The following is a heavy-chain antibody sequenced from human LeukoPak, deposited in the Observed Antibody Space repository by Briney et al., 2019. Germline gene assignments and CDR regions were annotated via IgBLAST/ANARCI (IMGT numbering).Heavy chain of an antibody. CDR3: AKDHSSSYDYVWGSYFDP. CDR1: GFTFSSYA. Sequence: AGSLSLSCAASGFTFSSYAMSWVPQAPGKGREWGSAISGSGGSTYYEDSVKGRFTISRDNSKNTLYLQMNSLRAEDTAVYYCAKDHSSSYDYVWGSYFDPWGQGTLVTVSS. CDR2: ISGSGGST. D-gene: IGHD3-16*01. V-gene: IGHV3-23*01. J-gene: IGHJ5*02.